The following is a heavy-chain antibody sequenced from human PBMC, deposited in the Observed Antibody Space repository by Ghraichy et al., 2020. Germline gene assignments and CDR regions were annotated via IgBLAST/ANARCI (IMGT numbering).Heavy chain of an antibody. CDR2: IYASGIT. V-gene: IGHV4-4*07. J-gene: IGHJ3*01. Sequence: SETLYLTCAVSGGSFNAYYWSWIRQPAGKGLEWIGRIYASGITNYNPSLKSRVTMSVDTTKNQFSLRLSSVTAADTAVYYCARDPRQLVHDDFDVWGQGTMVTVSS. CDR3: ARDPRQLVHDDFDV. D-gene: IGHD1-1*01. CDR1: GGSFNAYY.